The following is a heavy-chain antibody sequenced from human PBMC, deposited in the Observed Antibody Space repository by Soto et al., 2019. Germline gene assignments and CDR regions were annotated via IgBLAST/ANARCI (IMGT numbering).Heavy chain of an antibody. Sequence: QVQLQQWGAGLLKPSETLSLTCAVYGGSVSSGSYYWSWIRQPPGKGLEWIGKMSHSGGSHFNPSLKSRVTISVDTSKNQFSLKMSSVTAADTALYYCARVERGTATTVVDAFDIWGPGTMVTVSS. D-gene: IGHD1-1*01. CDR3: ARVERGTATTVVDAFDI. V-gene: IGHV4-34*01. J-gene: IGHJ3*02. CDR1: GGSVSSGSYY. CDR2: MSHSGGS.